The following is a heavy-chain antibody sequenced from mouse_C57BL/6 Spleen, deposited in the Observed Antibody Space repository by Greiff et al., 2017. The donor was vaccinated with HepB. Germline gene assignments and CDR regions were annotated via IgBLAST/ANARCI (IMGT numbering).Heavy chain of an antibody. CDR3: ARPGYYGSSYLDY. CDR1: GFTFSDYG. CDR2: ISSGSSTI. Sequence: VQLKESGGGLVKPGGSLKLSCAASGFTFSDYGMHWVRQAPEKGLEWVAYISSGSSTIYYADTVKGRFTISRDNAKNTLFLQMTSLRSEDTAMYYCARPGYYGSSYLDYWGQGTTLTVSS. J-gene: IGHJ2*01. V-gene: IGHV5-17*01. D-gene: IGHD1-1*01.